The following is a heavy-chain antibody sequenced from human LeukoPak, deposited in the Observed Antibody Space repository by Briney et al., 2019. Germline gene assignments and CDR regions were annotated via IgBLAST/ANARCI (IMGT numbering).Heavy chain of an antibody. V-gene: IGHV4-59*01. CDR1: GGSISSYY. CDR3: ARSYSGYDLGGYYYYGMDV. Sequence: SETLSLTCTVSGGSISSYYWSWIRQPPGKGLEWIEYIYYSGSTNYNPSLKSRVTISVDTSKNQFSLKLSSVTAADTAVYYCARSYSGYDLGGYYYYGMDVWGQGTTVTVSS. D-gene: IGHD5-12*01. J-gene: IGHJ6*02. CDR2: IYYSGST.